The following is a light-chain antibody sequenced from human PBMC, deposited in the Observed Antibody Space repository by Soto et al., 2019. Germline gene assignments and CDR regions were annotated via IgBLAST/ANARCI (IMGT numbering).Light chain of an antibody. Sequence: DIQMTQSPSTLSASVGDRVTITCRASQSISSCLAWYQQKPGKAPKLLIYDASSLESGVPSRFSGSGSGTEFTLTISCLQHDDFATYYCQQYNSYLFTFGPGTKVDIK. J-gene: IGKJ3*01. V-gene: IGKV1-5*01. CDR1: QSISSC. CDR3: QQYNSYLFT. CDR2: DAS.